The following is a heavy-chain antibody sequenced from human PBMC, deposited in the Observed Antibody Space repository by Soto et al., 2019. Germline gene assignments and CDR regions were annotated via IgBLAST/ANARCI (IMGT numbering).Heavy chain of an antibody. CDR1: GGSISSSSYY. V-gene: IGHV4-39*01. D-gene: IGHD6-19*01. J-gene: IGHJ4*02. Sequence: SETLSLTCTVSGGSISSSSYYWGWIRQPPGKGLEWIGSIYYSGSTYYNPSLKSRVTISVDTSKNQFSLKLSSVTAADTAVYYCARRIAVAGNPCFDDWGQGTLVTVSS. CDR2: IYYSGST. CDR3: ARRIAVAGNPCFDD.